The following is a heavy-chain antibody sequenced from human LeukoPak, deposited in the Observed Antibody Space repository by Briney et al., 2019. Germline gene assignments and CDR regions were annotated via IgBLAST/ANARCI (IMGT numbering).Heavy chain of an antibody. CDR2: ISYDGSNK. V-gene: IGHV3-30-3*01. D-gene: IGHD3-3*01. CDR1: GFTFSSYA. J-gene: IGHJ4*02. Sequence: GGSLRLSCAASGFTFSSYAMHWVRQAPGKGLEWVAVISYDGSNKYYADSVKGRFTISRDNSKNTLYLQMNSLRAEDTAVYYCARDLRFLEWLPTYYFDYWGQGTLVTVSS. CDR3: ARDLRFLEWLPTYYFDY.